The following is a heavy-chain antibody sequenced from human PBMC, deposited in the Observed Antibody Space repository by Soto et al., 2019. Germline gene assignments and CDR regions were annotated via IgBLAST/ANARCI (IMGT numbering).Heavy chain of an antibody. V-gene: IGHV1-18*04. CDR3: ARVDYYDSSGYYGY. J-gene: IGHJ4*02. Sequence: QVQLVQSGAEVKKPGASVKVSCKASGYTFTIYGISWVRQAPGQGLEWRGWISGYNGNTDYAQNLQERVTLTTDASTSSVYMELRRLRSHDTAVYNCARVDYYDSSGYYGYWGQGTLITVSS. CDR1: GYTFTIYG. D-gene: IGHD3-22*01. CDR2: ISGYNGNT.